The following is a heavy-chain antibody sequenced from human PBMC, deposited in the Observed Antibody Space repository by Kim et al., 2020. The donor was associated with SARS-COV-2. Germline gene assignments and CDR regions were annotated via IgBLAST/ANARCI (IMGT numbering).Heavy chain of an antibody. V-gene: IGHV6-1*01. J-gene: IGHJ4*02. D-gene: IGHD6-13*01. Sequence: DYAVSVKSRITINPATSKNQFSLQLNSVTPEDTAVYYCAGGSQTGSWFDYWGQGTLVTVSS. CDR3: AGGSQTGSWFDY.